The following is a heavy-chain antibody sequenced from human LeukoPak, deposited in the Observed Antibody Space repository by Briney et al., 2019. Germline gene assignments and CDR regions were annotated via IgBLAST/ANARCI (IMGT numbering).Heavy chain of an antibody. D-gene: IGHD3-22*01. CDR3: ARVGRDYYDSSGYYFDY. CDR2: IYYSGST. V-gene: IGHV4-59*01. CDR1: GGSISSCY. Sequence: SETLSLTCTVSGGSISSCYWSWIRQPPGKGLEWIGYIYYSGSTNYNPSLKSRVTISVDTSKNQFSLKLSSVTAADTAVYYCARVGRDYYDSSGYYFDYWGQGTLVTVSS. J-gene: IGHJ4*02.